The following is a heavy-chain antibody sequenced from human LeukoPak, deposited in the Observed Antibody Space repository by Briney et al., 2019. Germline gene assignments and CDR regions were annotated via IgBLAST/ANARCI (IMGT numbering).Heavy chain of an antibody. Sequence: GESLKISCKGPGYSFTSYWIGWVRQMPGKGLEWMGIIYPGDSDTRYSPSFQGQVTISADKSISTAYLQWSSLKASDTAMYYCARSRQDVVVTPQYYFDYWGQGTLVTVSS. J-gene: IGHJ4*02. CDR3: ARSRQDVVVTPQYYFDY. CDR1: GYSFTSYW. D-gene: IGHD2-21*02. V-gene: IGHV5-51*01. CDR2: IYPGDSDT.